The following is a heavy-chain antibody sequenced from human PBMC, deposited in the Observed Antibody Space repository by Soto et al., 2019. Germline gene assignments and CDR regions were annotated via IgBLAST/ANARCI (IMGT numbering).Heavy chain of an antibody. CDR3: ASDRVQMVDGLDV. V-gene: IGHV3-33*01. J-gene: IGHJ6*02. CDR1: GFTFSNNG. D-gene: IGHD2-15*01. Sequence: QVQLVESGGGVVQPRRSLRLSCAASGFTFSNNGMHWVRQAPGKGLEWVAVIWYDGINKYYADSVKGRFIISRDNSKNTVYLQMNSLRAEDTAVYYCASDRVQMVDGLDVWGQGTTVTVSS. CDR2: IWYDGINK.